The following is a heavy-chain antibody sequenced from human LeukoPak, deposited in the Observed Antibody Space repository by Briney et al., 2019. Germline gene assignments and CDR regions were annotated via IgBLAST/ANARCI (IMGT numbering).Heavy chain of an antibody. CDR1: GFTFSSYA. CDR2: ISGSGGST. Sequence: GGSLRLPCAASGFTFSSYAMGWVRQAPGKGLEWVSAISGSGGSTYYADSVKGRFTISRDNSKNTLYLQMNSLRAEDTAVYYCAKDGGYCSSTSCVSWGQGTLVTVSS. CDR3: AKDGGYCSSTSCVS. J-gene: IGHJ5*02. V-gene: IGHV3-23*01. D-gene: IGHD2-2*01.